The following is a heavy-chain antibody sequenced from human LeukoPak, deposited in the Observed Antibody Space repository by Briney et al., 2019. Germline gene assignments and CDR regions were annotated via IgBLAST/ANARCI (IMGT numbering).Heavy chain of an antibody. CDR2: ISAADGDNT. D-gene: IGHD3-22*01. CDR1: GFTFRNYA. Sequence: GGSLRLSCAAPGFTFRNYAMGWVRQAPGKGLEWVSVISAADGDNTYYADSVKGRFSISRDNSNYTLHLQMNSLRAEDTAVFYCAKFKGHYYYDSSGYCDNWGQGTLVTVSS. J-gene: IGHJ4*02. V-gene: IGHV3-23*01. CDR3: AKFKGHYYYDSSGYCDN.